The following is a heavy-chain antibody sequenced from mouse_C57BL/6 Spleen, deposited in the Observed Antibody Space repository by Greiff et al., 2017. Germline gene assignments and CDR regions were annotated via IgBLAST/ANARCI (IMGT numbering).Heavy chain of an antibody. CDR2: INPNNGGT. Sequence: VQLKESGPELVKPGASVKMSCKASGYTFTDYNMHWVKQSHGKSLEWIGYINPNNGGTSYNQKFKGKATLTVNKSSSTAYMELRSLTSEDSAVYYCARKEGRDWYFDVWGTGTTVTVSS. CDR3: ARKEGRDWYFDV. CDR1: GYTFTDYN. V-gene: IGHV1-22*01. D-gene: IGHD3-3*01. J-gene: IGHJ1*03.